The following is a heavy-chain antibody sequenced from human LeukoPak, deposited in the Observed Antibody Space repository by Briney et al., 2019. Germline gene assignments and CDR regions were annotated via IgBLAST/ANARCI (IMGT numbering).Heavy chain of an antibody. Sequence: GGSLRLSCAASGFTFDDYAMHRVRQGPGKSLEWVSLINENGDIAYYGDSVRGRFTVSRDNAKNSLYLQMNSLTTEDTALYYCAKARWEPNFDYWGQGTLVTVSS. CDR3: AKARWEPNFDY. CDR1: GFTFDDYA. J-gene: IGHJ4*02. CDR2: INENGDIA. V-gene: IGHV3-43*02. D-gene: IGHD1-26*01.